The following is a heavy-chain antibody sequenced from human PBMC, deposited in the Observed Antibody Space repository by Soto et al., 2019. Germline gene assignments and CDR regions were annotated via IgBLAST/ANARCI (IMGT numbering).Heavy chain of an antibody. CDR2: IRSKANSYAT. Sequence: EVQLVESGGGLVQPGGSLKLSCAASGFTFSGSAMHWVRQASGKGLEWVGRIRSKANSYATAYAASVKGRFTIYRDDSKNTAYLQMNSLKAEDTAVYYCTRLLDVTMIVVDPYGFDYWGQGTLVTVSS. CDR1: GFTFSGSA. D-gene: IGHD3-22*01. CDR3: TRLLDVTMIVVDPYGFDY. V-gene: IGHV3-73*02. J-gene: IGHJ4*02.